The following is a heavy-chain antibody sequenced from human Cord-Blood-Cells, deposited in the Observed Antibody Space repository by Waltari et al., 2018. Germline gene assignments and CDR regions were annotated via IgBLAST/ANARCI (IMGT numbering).Heavy chain of an antibody. CDR1: GGTFSSYA. CDR3: ARERAFNWGKAYYFDY. D-gene: IGHD7-27*01. J-gene: IGHJ4*02. V-gene: IGHV1-69*17. Sequence: QVQLVQSGAEVKKPGSSVKVSCKASGGTFSSYAISWVRQAPGQGLEWMGGIIPIFGIANYAQKFQGRVTITADKSTSTAYMELSSLRSEDTAVYYCARERAFNWGKAYYFDYWGQGTLVTVSS. CDR2: IIPIFGIA.